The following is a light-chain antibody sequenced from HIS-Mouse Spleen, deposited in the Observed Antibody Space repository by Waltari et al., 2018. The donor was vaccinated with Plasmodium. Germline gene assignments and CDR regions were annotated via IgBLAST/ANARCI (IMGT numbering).Light chain of an antibody. J-gene: IGLJ3*02. CDR3: CSYAGSYTLV. CDR1: SSDVGGYNY. Sequence: QSALTQPRSVSGSPGQSVTISCTGTSSDVGGYNYVSCYQQHPGKAPKLMIYDVSKRPSGVPDRVSGSKSGNTASLTISGLQAEDEADYYCCSYAGSYTLVFGGGTKLTVL. CDR2: DVS. V-gene: IGLV2-11*01.